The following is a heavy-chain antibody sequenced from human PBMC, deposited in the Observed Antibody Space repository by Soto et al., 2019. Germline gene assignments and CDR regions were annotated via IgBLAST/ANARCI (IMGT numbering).Heavy chain of an antibody. D-gene: IGHD5-12*01. CDR3: ARGRRDGYNYDY. Sequence: EVQLVESGGGLVQPGGSLRLSCAASGFTFSSYSMNWVRQAPGKGLEWVSYISSSSSTIYYADSVKGRFTISTDNAKNSLDLQMNSLRDEDTAVYCCARGRRDGYNYDYWGQGTLVTVSS. CDR2: ISSSSSTI. CDR1: GFTFSSYS. J-gene: IGHJ4*02. V-gene: IGHV3-48*02.